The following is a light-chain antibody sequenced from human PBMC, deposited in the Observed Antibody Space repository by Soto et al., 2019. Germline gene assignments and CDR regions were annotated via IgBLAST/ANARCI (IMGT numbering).Light chain of an antibody. CDR3: SSYTSSSTPYV. CDR2: DVT. CDR1: SNDVGGYNN. Sequence: QSVLTQPASVSGSPGQSIAISCTGTSNDVGGYNNVSWYQQHPVKAPQLIIYDVTNRPSGVSDRFSGSKSGNTASLTISGLQAEDEADYYCSSYTSSSTPYVFGTGNKVTAL. J-gene: IGLJ1*01. V-gene: IGLV2-14*01.